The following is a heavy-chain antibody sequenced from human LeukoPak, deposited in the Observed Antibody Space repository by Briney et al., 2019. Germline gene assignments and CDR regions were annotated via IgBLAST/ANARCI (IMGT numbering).Heavy chain of an antibody. Sequence: GGSLRLSCAASGFTFSSYGMHWVRQAPGKGLEWVAFIPYDGSNKYYADSVKGRFTISRDNSKNTLYLQMNSLRAEDTAVYYCAKWELYSGFYYIDYWGQGTLATVSS. V-gene: IGHV3-30*02. CDR3: AKWELYSGFYYIDY. J-gene: IGHJ4*02. CDR2: IPYDGSNK. CDR1: GFTFSSYG. D-gene: IGHD1-26*01.